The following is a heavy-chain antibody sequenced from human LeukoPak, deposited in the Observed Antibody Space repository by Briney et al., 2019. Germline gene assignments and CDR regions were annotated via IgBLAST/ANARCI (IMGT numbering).Heavy chain of an antibody. CDR3: ARVEKYFDWLSKNYYYYMDV. J-gene: IGHJ6*03. CDR2: IFYSGTT. V-gene: IGHV4-39*07. D-gene: IGHD3-9*01. Sequence: SETLSLTCTVSGASISSSSYYWGWIRQPPGTGLEWIGTIFYSGTTYYNPSLKSRVTISVDTSSNQFSLKLSSVTAADTAVYYCARVEKYFDWLSKNYYYYMDVWGKGTTVTISS. CDR1: GASISSSSYY.